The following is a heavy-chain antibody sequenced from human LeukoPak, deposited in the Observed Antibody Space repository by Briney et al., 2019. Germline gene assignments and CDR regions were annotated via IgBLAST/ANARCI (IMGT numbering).Heavy chain of an antibody. D-gene: IGHD2-15*01. CDR2: ISYDGGDK. Sequence: GGSLRLSGAASGFTFSNYGMHWVRQVPGKGLEWVAVISYDGGDKYYTDSLKGRFTVSRDNSKNTVYLQVNSLRVEDRGVYYCAKGEPSKAVVAAWIDYWGQGTLVTVSS. J-gene: IGHJ4*02. CDR3: AKGEPSKAVVAAWIDY. CDR1: GFTFSNYG. V-gene: IGHV3-30*04.